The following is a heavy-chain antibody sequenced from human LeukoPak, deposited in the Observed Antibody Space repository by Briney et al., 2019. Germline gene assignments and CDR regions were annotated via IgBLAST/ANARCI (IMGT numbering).Heavy chain of an antibody. V-gene: IGHV3-48*02. CDR1: GFTFSSYS. Sequence: GGSVRLSCAASGFTFSSYSMNWVRQAPGKGLEWVSYIIGGRSAIYYADSVKGRFTISRDNAKNSLYLQMNSLRDEDTAVYYCARDLDDYVWGSYRYTTAVFDYWGQGTLVTVSS. D-gene: IGHD3-16*02. CDR2: IIGGRSAI. CDR3: ARDLDDYVWGSYRYTTAVFDY. J-gene: IGHJ4*02.